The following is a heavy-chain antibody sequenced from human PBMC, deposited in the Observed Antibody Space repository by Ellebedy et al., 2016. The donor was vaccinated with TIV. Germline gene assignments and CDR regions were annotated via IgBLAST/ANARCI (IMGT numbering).Heavy chain of an antibody. CDR2: INWNGATF. CDR3: ARAGERWVPFDY. Sequence: PGGSLRLSCVVSGFTFEDFAFHWVRQAPGKGLEWVSGINWNGATFGHADSVKGRFTISRDNAQNSLYLQMDSLRDEDTAVYYCARAGERWVPFDYWGQGTLVTVSS. CDR1: GFTFEDFA. V-gene: IGHV3-9*01. J-gene: IGHJ4*02. D-gene: IGHD5-24*01.